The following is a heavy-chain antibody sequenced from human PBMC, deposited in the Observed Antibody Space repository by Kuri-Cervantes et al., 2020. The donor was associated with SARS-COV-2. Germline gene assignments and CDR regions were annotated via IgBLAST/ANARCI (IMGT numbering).Heavy chain of an antibody. CDR1: GGSISSYY. CDR3: ARQRYDSSGYYYPDAFDI. D-gene: IGHD3-22*01. CDR2: IYYSGST. J-gene: IGHJ3*02. V-gene: IGHV4-59*08. Sequence: SETLSLTCTVSGGSISSYYWSWIRQPPGKGLEWIGYIYYSGSTNYNPSLRSRVTISVDTSKNQFSLKLSSVTAADTAVYYCARQRYDSSGYYYPDAFDIWGQGTMVTVSS.